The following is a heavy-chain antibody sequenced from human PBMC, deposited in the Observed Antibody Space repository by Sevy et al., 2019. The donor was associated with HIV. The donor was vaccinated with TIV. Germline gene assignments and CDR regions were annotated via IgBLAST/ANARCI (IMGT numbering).Heavy chain of an antibody. Sequence: SETLSLTCAVSGVSVSSDTYYWSWIRQPPGKGLEWIGYVYHTGSTNYSPSFKSRVTISVDTSKNQFSLRLFSVAAADTAVYYCARGGWGYYYDSSGYPSALDYWGQGTLVTVSS. D-gene: IGHD3-22*01. V-gene: IGHV4-61*01. CDR1: GVSVSSDTYY. CDR3: ARGGWGYYYDSSGYPSALDY. CDR2: VYHTGST. J-gene: IGHJ4*02.